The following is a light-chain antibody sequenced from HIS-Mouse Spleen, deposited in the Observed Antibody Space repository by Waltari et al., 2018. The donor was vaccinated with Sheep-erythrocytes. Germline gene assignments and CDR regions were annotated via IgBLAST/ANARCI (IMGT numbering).Light chain of an antibody. J-gene: IGKJ1*01. CDR2: DAS. V-gene: IGKV1D-13*01. CDR3: QQFNNYPRT. CDR1: QGISSA. Sequence: AIQLPQSPSSLSASAGDRVTITCRASQGISSALAWYQQKPGKAPKLLIYDASSLESGVPSRFSGSGSGTDFTLTISSLQPEDFATYYCQQFNNYPRTFGQGTKVEIK.